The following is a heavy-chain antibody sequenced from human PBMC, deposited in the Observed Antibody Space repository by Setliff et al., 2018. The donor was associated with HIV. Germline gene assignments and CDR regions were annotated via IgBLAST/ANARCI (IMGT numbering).Heavy chain of an antibody. V-gene: IGHV3-20*04. CDR3: VRAGRPFRGAMTGLTYDF. J-gene: IGHJ4*02. Sequence: GESLRLSCLASGFNFEDYGMAWVRQIPGKGLGWVSSITWGGDRADYADSVKGRFTISRDNAKDSLFLQMRGLRLDDTAMYYCVRAGRPFRGAMTGLTYDFWGQGALVTVSS. CDR1: GFNFEDYG. D-gene: IGHD3-16*01. CDR2: ITWGGDRA.